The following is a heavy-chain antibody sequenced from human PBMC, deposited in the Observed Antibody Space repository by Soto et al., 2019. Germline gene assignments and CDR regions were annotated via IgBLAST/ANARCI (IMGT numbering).Heavy chain of an antibody. Sequence: PGGSLRLSCAASGFTFSSYAMHWVRQAPGKGLEWVAVISYDGSNKYYADSVKGRFTISRDNSKNTLYLQMNSLRAEDTAVYYCASPTYYYGSGSYYRAVWGQGTTVTVSS. V-gene: IGHV3-30-3*01. CDR2: ISYDGSNK. CDR3: ASPTYYYGSGSYYRAV. J-gene: IGHJ6*02. D-gene: IGHD3-10*01. CDR1: GFTFSSYA.